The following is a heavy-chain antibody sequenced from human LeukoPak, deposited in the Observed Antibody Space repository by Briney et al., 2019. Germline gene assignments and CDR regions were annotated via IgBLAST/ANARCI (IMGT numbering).Heavy chain of an antibody. CDR2: INPSGSST. J-gene: IGHJ4*02. V-gene: IGHV1-46*01. CDR1: GYTFTNFG. D-gene: IGHD2-15*01. Sequence: ASVKVSCKASGYTFTNFGISWVRQAPGQGLEWMGIINPSGSSTTYAQKFQGRVTMTRDTSTSTDLMELSSLRSEDTAVYYCARHDLGGSSPFDYWGQGTLVTVSS. CDR3: ARHDLGGSSPFDY.